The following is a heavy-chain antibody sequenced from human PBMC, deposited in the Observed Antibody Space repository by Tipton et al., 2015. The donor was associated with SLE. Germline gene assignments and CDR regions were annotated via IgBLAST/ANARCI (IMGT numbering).Heavy chain of an antibody. D-gene: IGHD3-16*02. V-gene: IGHV3-11*06. CDR2: ITGGTSYA. Sequence: GSLRLSCAASGFRFSDYYMSWIRQAPGKGLEWISYITGGTSYANYADSVKGRFIISRDNAKNVLYLEMNSLRVEDTGIYYCAREKVYHSYGLDVWGQGTTVTVSS. J-gene: IGHJ6*02. CDR3: AREKVYHSYGLDV. CDR1: GFRFSDYY.